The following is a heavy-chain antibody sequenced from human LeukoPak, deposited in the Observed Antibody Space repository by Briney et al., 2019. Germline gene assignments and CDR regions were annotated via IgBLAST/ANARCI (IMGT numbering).Heavy chain of an antibody. D-gene: IGHD6-13*01. J-gene: IGHJ4*02. V-gene: IGHV3-15*01. CDR2: IKSKTDQGTT. Sequence: GGSLTLSGAASGFTFSNAWMSCVRHAPGKGLEWVGRIKSKTDQGTTDYAAPVKRRLTISIDDSKNTPYVHMNSLRTEDTAVYYCSTGRQQLVFDYWGQGTLVTVSS. CDR3: STGRQQLVFDY. CDR1: GFTFSNAW.